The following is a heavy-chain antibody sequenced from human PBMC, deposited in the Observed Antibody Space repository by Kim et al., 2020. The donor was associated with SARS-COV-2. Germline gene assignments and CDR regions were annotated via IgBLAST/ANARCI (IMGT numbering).Heavy chain of an antibody. J-gene: IGHJ5*02. D-gene: IGHD6-13*01. V-gene: IGHV3-13*01. Sequence: GGSLRLSCAASGFTFSSYDMHWVRQATGKGLEWVSAIGTAGDTYYPGSVKGRFTISRENAKNSLYLQMNSLRAGDTAVYYCARGERYSSSWSAIGRFDPWGQGTLVTVSS. CDR1: GFTFSSYD. CDR2: IGTAGDT. CDR3: ARGERYSSSWSAIGRFDP.